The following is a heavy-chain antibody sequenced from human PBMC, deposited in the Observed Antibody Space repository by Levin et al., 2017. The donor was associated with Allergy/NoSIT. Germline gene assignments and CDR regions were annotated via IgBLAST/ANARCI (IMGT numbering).Heavy chain of an antibody. J-gene: IGHJ3*02. CDR3: ARGQTSWSI. CDR1: GFSFSIYW. V-gene: IGHV3-7*01. Sequence: GGSLRLSCAASGFSFSIYWMSWVRQAPGKGPEWVATIEQDGSDKKYVDPVKGRFAISRANARNSLFLQMNSLGVEDTAIYYCARGQTSWSIWGHGTMVTVSS. CDR2: IEQDGSDK. D-gene: IGHD2-15*01.